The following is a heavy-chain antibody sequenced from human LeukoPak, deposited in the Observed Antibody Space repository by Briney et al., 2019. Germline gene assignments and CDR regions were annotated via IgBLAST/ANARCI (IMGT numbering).Heavy chain of an antibody. CDR3: AVGGVSGIAAAGPYGTFDY. Sequence: GESLKISCKGSGYSFTSYWIGWVRQLPGKGLEWMGIIYPGDSDTRYSPSFQGQVTISADKSISTAYLQWSSLKASDTAMYYCAVGGVSGIAAAGPYGTFDYWGQGTLVTVSS. CDR2: IYPGDSDT. CDR1: GYSFTSYW. V-gene: IGHV5-51*01. J-gene: IGHJ4*02. D-gene: IGHD6-13*01.